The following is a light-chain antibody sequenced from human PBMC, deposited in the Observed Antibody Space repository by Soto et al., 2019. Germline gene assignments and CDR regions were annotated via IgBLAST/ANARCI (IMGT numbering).Light chain of an antibody. J-gene: IGKJ1*01. Sequence: EILMTQSPATLSVSPGERATLSCRASESVAGHLAWYQQKPGQAPRLLIHGASIRATGIPVRFSGSGSGTEFTLTISSLQSEDFAVYYCQQYDSWPRTFGQGT. V-gene: IGKV3-15*01. CDR1: ESVAGH. CDR3: QQYDSWPRT. CDR2: GAS.